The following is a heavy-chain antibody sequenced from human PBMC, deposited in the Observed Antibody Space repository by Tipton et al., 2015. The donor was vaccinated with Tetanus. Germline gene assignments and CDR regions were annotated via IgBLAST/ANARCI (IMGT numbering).Heavy chain of an antibody. D-gene: IGHD7-27*01. CDR3: ARGSGAMDS. Sequence: SLRLSCTTSGFRFDTYAMFWVRQIPGKGLEWISGISWNSDHIGYADSVKGRFTTSRDNAKNSLYLQMNSLRDDDTALYYCARGSGAMDSWGQGTLVTVSS. CDR1: GFRFDTYA. J-gene: IGHJ4*02. V-gene: IGHV3-9*01. CDR2: ISWNSDHI.